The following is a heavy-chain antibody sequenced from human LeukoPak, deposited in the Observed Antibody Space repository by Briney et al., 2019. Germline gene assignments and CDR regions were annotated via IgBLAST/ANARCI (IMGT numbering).Heavy chain of an antibody. D-gene: IGHD2-2*01. CDR1: GFMFNNYA. Sequence: GGSLRLSCAASGFMFNNYAMSWVRQAPGKDLEWVSTITGGGDDTYSADSVKGRFTISRDNSKNTLSPQMHSLRVEDTAVYYCAKGVRPSSNYYMDVWGKGTTVTVSS. V-gene: IGHV3-23*01. J-gene: IGHJ6*03. CDR3: AKGVRPSSNYYMDV. CDR2: ITGGGDDT.